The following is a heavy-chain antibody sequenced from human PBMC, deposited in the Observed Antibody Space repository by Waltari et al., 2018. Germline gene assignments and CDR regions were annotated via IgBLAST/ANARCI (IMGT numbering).Heavy chain of an antibody. Sequence: VQLQESGPGLVKPWETLSLTCAVPVYSISSGYYWGCIRKPPGKGLEWIGSIYHSGSTYYNPSLKSRVTISVDTSKNQFSLKLSSVTAADTAVYYCARDEMREGSYGAFDIWGQGTMVTVSS. V-gene: IGHV4-38-2*02. CDR3: ARDEMREGSYGAFDI. CDR2: IYHSGST. D-gene: IGHD1-26*01. J-gene: IGHJ3*02. CDR1: VYSISSGYY.